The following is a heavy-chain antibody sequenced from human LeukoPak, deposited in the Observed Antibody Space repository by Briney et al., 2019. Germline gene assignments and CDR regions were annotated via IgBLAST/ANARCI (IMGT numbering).Heavy chain of an antibody. CDR1: GYSISSSYY. D-gene: IGHD1-26*01. Sequence: SETLSLTCSVSGYSISSSYYWGWIRQPPGEGLEWIASIYYSGTTYYNPSLKSRVTISVDTSKSQFSLKLTSVTAADTAVYYCARDRVGATTWLDYWGQGTLVTVSS. V-gene: IGHV4-38-2*02. CDR2: IYYSGTT. CDR3: ARDRVGATTWLDY. J-gene: IGHJ4*02.